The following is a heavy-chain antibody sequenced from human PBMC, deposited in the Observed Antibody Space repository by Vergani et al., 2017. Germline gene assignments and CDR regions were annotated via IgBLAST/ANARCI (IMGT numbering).Heavy chain of an antibody. CDR1: GFTFSSYA. V-gene: IGHV3-23*01. J-gene: IGHJ3*01. CDR2: ISGSGGNT. CDR3: VRDVRVSRT. Sequence: EVQLLESGGGLAQPGGSLRLSCAASGFTFSSYAMSWVRQVPGKGLEWVSGISGSGGNTYYANSVKGRFTISRDNSKNTLYLQMNSLRAEDTAVYYCVRDVRVSRTWGQGTLVAVSS.